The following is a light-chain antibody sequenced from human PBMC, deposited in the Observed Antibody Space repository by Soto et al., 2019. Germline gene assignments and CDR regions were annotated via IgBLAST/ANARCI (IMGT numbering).Light chain of an antibody. J-gene: IGKJ2*01. Sequence: EIVLTQSPATLSLSPGERATLSCRASQSVSNSLAWFQQKPGQAPRLLIYDASNRATDIPARLSGSGSGTDFTLTISSLEPEDFAVYYCQQRRSWPRTFGQGTKLEIK. CDR3: QQRRSWPRT. CDR2: DAS. CDR1: QSVSNS. V-gene: IGKV3-11*01.